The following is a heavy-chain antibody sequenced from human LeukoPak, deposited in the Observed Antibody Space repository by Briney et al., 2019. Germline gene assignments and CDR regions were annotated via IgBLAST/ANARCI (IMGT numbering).Heavy chain of an antibody. J-gene: IGHJ4*02. CDR3: ARDHYYDSSGYYYEDY. V-gene: IGHV3-20*04. CDR1: GFTFYDYG. Sequence: GGSLRLSCAASGFTFYDYGMSWVRQAPGKGLEWVSGINWNGGSTGYADSVKGRFTISRDNAKNSLYLQMNSLRAEDTALYYCARDHYYDSSGYYYEDYWGQGTLVTVSS. CDR2: INWNGGST. D-gene: IGHD3-22*01.